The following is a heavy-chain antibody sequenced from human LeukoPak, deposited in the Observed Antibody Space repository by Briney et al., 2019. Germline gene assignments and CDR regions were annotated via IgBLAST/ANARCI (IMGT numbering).Heavy chain of an antibody. CDR3: ARDGEMATIYFDY. J-gene: IGHJ4*02. Sequence: SVKVSCKASGGTFSSYALSWVRQAPRQGLEWMGTIIPIVGIANYAQKFQGRATITADKSTSTAYMELSSLRSEDTAVYYCARDGEMATIYFDYWGQGTLVTVSS. D-gene: IGHD5-24*01. CDR1: GGTFSSYA. CDR2: IIPIVGIA. V-gene: IGHV1-69*04.